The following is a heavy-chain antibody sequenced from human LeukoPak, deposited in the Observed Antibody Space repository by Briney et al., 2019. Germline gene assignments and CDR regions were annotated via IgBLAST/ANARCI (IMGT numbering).Heavy chain of an antibody. J-gene: IGHJ4*02. D-gene: IGHD6-19*01. CDR3: ARDGDGYSSGWYDY. CDR2: IIPIFGTA. CDR1: GGTFSSYA. Sequence: SVKVSCKASGGTFSSYAISWVRQAPGQGLEWMGGIIPIFGTANYAQKFQGRVTITADESTSTAYMELSSLRSEDTAVYYCARDGDGYSSGWYDYWGQGTLVTVSS. V-gene: IGHV1-69*13.